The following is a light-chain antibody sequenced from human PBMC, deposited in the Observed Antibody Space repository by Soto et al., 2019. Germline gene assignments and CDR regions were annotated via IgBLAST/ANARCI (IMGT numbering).Light chain of an antibody. V-gene: IGLV1-44*01. CDR3: AGWDDRLNGPV. CDR1: SSNIGTNT. CDR2: RNT. J-gene: IGLJ2*01. Sequence: QSVLTQPPSASGTPGQTVTVSCSGSSSNIGTNTVSWYQQLPGTAPKLLIFRNTQRPSGVPDRFSGSKSGSKSGASASLAISGLQSEDEADYYCAGWDDRLNGPVFGGGTKLTVL.